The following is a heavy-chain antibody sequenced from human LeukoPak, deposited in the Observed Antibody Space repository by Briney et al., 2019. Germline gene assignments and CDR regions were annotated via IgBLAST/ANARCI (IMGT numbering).Heavy chain of an antibody. D-gene: IGHD2-2*02. CDR1: GGSISSSSYY. V-gene: IGHV4-39*01. CDR2: ICYSGST. CDR3: ARQPRSRIGYCSSTSCHTLSYYYYYMDV. Sequence: SETLSLTCTVSGGSISSSSYYWGWIRQPPGKGLEWIGSICYSGSTYYNPSLKSRVTISVDTSKNQFSLKLSSVTAADTAVYYCARQPRSRIGYCSSTSCHTLSYYYYYMDVWGKGTTVTVS. J-gene: IGHJ6*03.